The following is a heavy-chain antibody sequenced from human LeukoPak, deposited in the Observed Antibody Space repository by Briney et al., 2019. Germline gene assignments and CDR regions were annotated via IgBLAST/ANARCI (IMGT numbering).Heavy chain of an antibody. CDR1: GYTFTSYG. D-gene: IGHD2-2*02. J-gene: IGHJ4*02. Sequence: ASVKVSCKASGYTFTSYGISWVRQAPGQGLEWMGWISAYNGNTNYAQKLQGRVTTTTDTSTSTAYMELRSLRSDDTAVYYCARDGAVPAAIGEFDYWGQGTLVTVSS. CDR3: ARDGAVPAAIGEFDY. CDR2: ISAYNGNT. V-gene: IGHV1-18*01.